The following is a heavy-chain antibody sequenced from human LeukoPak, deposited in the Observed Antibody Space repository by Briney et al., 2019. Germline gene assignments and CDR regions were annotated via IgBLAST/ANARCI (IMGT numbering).Heavy chain of an antibody. D-gene: IGHD3-3*01. CDR3: ARGGGLTSFGVVVFGIFYYMDV. V-gene: IGHV3-7*01. J-gene: IGHJ6*03. CDR2: IKQDGTEK. CDR1: GFTFNSYW. Sequence: GGSLRLSCAASGFTFNSYWMTWVRQAPGKGLEWVAHIKQDGTEKYYVDSVKGRFTISRDNAKDSVFLEMNSLRGEDTAVYYCARGGGLTSFGVVVFGIFYYMDVWGKGTTVTVSS.